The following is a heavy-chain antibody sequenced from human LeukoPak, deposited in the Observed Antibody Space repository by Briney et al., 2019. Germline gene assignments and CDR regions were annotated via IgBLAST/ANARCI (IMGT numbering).Heavy chain of an antibody. Sequence: GGSLRLSCAASGFTFSSYAMHWVRQAPGKGLEWVAVISYDGSNKYYADSVKGRFTISRDNSKNTLYLQMNSLRAEDTAVYYCARVGWYGRRVGYWGQGTLVTVSS. CDR2: ISYDGSNK. V-gene: IGHV3-30*04. D-gene: IGHD6-19*01. J-gene: IGHJ4*02. CDR3: ARVGWYGRRVGY. CDR1: GFTFSSYA.